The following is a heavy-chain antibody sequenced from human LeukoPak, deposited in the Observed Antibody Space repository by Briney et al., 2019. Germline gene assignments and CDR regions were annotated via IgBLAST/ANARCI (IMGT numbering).Heavy chain of an antibody. J-gene: IGHJ5*02. CDR2: IYHSGST. Sequence: SETLSLTCAVSGGSISSSNWWSWVRQPPGKGLEWIGEIYHSGSTNYNPSLKSRVTISVDKSKNQFSLKLSSVTAADTAVYYCARLTGYSSESWFDPWGQGTLVTVSS. V-gene: IGHV4-4*02. CDR3: ARLTGYSSESWFDP. D-gene: IGHD3-9*01. CDR1: GGSISSSNW.